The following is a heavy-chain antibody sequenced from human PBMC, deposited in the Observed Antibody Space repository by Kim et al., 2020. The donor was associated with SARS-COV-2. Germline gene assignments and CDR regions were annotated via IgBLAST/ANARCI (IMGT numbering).Heavy chain of an antibody. CDR3: ARARKEYSSGWYYSYFDY. D-gene: IGHD6-19*01. Sequence: ASVKVSCKASGYTFTSYAMHWVRQAPGQRLEWMGWINAGNGNTKYSQKFQGRVTITRDTSASTAYMELSSLRSEATAVYYCARARKEYSSGWYYSYFDYWGEVTLVTVSS. CDR1: GYTFTSYA. V-gene: IGHV1-3*01. CDR2: INAGNGNT. J-gene: IGHJ4*02.